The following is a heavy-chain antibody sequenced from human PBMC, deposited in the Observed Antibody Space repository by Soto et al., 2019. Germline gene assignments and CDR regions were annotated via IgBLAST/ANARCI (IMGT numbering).Heavy chain of an antibody. CDR3: AAVIGVVMYPDS. J-gene: IGHJ4*02. CDR1: GFTFSSYA. V-gene: IGHV3-23*01. D-gene: IGHD3-22*01. Sequence: EVQLLESGGGLVQPGGSLRLSCAASGFTFSSYAMSWVRQAPGKGLEWVSAISGSGGRTYYADSVTGRFTISRDNSKNTRYLRINSLRAEDTAVYYCAAVIGVVMYPDSWGQGTLVTVSS. CDR2: ISGSGGRT.